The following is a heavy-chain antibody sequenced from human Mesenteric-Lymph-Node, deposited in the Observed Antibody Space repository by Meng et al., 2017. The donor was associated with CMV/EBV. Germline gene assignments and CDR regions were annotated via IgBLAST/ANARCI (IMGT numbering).Heavy chain of an antibody. CDR1: GGSVRSGSYY. CDR3: ASSEGDDSSGYSVQGFDP. J-gene: IGHJ5*02. Sequence: GSLRLSCTVSGGSVRSGSYYWSWIRQPPGKGLEWIGYIDYSGSTNYNSSLKSRVTISVDTSKTQLSLTLSSVTAADTAVYYWASSEGDDSSGYSVQGFDPWGQGTLVTVSS. V-gene: IGHV4-61*01. CDR2: IDYSGST. D-gene: IGHD3-22*01.